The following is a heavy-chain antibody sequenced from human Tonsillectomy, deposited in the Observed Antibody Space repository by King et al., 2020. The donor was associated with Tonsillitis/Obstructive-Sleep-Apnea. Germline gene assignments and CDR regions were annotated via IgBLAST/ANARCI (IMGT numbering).Heavy chain of an antibody. CDR2: ISSSSSYT. J-gene: IGHJ4*02. CDR1: GFTFSDYY. V-gene: IGHV3-11*05. CDR3: AGDGRIFGVGGHFDY. Sequence: VQLVQSGGGLVKPGGSLRLSCAASGFTFSDYYMSWIRQAPGKGLEWVSYISSSSSYTNYADSVKGRFTISRDNAKNSLYLQMNSLRAEDPAVYYCAGDGRIFGVGGHFDYWGQGTLVTVSS. D-gene: IGHD3-3*01.